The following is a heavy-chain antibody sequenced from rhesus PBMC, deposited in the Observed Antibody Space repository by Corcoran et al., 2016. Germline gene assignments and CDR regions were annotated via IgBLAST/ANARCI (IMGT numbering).Heavy chain of an antibody. CDR2: IYGSIGST. CDR1: GGSISSGYG. J-gene: IGHJ6*01. Sequence: QVQLQESGPGLVKPSETLSLTCAVSGGSISSGYGWSWIRQPPGKGLEWIGHIYGSIGSTYYNPSLKSRVTISKDTSKNQFCLKLSSVTAADTDVYYCAREVARTETYGLDSWGQGVVVTVSS. CDR3: AREVARTETYGLDS. D-gene: IGHD2-15*01. V-gene: IGHV4S7*01.